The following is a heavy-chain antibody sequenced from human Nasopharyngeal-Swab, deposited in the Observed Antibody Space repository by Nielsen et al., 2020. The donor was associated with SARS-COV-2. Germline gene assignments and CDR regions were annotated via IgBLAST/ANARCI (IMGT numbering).Heavy chain of an antibody. CDR2: MFSGGSA. V-gene: IGHV3-53*01. J-gene: IGHJ4*02. CDR3: TRRNDC. Sequence: GGSLRLSCAASEFTVSSSYMSWVRQAPGKGLEWISLMFSGGSAYYAGSVEGRFTVSRDESRNTLYLQMNNLRAEDTAVYYCTRRNDCWGQGTLVTVSS. CDR1: EFTVSSSY.